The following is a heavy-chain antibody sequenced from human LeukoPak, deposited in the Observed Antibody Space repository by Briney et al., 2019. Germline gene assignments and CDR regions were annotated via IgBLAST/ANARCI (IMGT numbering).Heavy chain of an antibody. CDR2: ISYDETNK. V-gene: IGHV3-30*03. CDR3: ARDSYQDYYGRFDP. D-gene: IGHD3-10*01. Sequence: GGSLRLSCVASGFTFSNYGMHWVRQAPGKGLEWVAVISYDETNKYYTESVKGRFTISRDQSKNTLYLQMNSLRVEDTAMYYCARDSYQDYYGRFDPWGQGTLVIVPS. CDR1: GFTFSNYG. J-gene: IGHJ5*02.